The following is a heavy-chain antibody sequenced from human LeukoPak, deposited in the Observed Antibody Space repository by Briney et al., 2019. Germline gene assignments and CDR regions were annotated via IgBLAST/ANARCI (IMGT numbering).Heavy chain of an antibody. CDR2: IYSGGST. Sequence: GGSLRLSCAASGFTVSSNYMSWVRQAPGKGLEWVSPIYSGGSTYYADSVKGRFTISRDNSKNTPYLQMNSLRAEDTAVYYCASYSSLDYWGQGTLVTVSS. CDR3: ASYSSLDY. CDR1: GFTVSSNY. V-gene: IGHV3-53*01. D-gene: IGHD6-13*01. J-gene: IGHJ4*02.